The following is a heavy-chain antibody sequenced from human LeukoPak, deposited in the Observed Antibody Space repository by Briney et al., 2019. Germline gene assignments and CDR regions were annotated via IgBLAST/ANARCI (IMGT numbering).Heavy chain of an antibody. J-gene: IGHJ4*02. D-gene: IGHD6-19*01. V-gene: IGHV3-21*01. CDR3: ARVQGGGYRTADY. Sequence: GGSLRLSCAASGFTFSSYSMNWVRQAPGKGLEWVSSISSGSSYIYYADSVKGRFTISRDNSKNTLFLQMNSLRGEDTAMYYCARVQGGGYRTADYWGQGTLVTVSS. CDR2: ISSGSSYI. CDR1: GFTFSSYS.